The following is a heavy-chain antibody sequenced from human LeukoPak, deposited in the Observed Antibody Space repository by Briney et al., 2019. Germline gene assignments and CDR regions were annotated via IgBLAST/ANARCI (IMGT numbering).Heavy chain of an antibody. CDR2: IIPIFGTA. V-gene: IGHV1-69*13. D-gene: IGHD3-22*01. CDR3: ARAPTYYYDSSGPWEFDY. CDR1: GGTFSSYA. Sequence: GASVKVSCKASGGTFSSYAISWVRQAPGQGLEWMGGIIPIFGTANYAQKFQGRVTITADESTSTAYMELSSLRSEDTAVYYCARAPTYYYDSSGPWEFDYWGQGTLVTVSS. J-gene: IGHJ4*02.